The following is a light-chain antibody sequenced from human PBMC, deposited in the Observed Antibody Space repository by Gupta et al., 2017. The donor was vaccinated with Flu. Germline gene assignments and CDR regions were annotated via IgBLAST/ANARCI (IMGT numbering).Light chain of an antibody. CDR1: QGISSW. CDR3: QQTNSFPLT. CDR2: AAT. Sequence: DLQMTQSPSSVSASAGDRVTITCRATQGISSWLPWYQQKPGKVPKLLIYAATSLQSGVPSRCSGSGSGTDFTITSSRLQPEDVATYYCQQTNSFPLTFGGGTRVEIK. J-gene: IGKJ4*01. V-gene: IGKV1-12*01.